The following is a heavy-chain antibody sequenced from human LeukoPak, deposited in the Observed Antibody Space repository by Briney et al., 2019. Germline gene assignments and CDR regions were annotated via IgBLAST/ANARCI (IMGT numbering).Heavy chain of an antibody. CDR1: GFRFEDYA. Sequence: GGSLRLSCAASGFRFEDYAMHWVRQVPGKGLEWVSGISWNSGSIGYADSVKGRFTISRDNAKNSLYLQMNSLRAEDTALYYCAKDSKPLTYYYDSSGGSDYWGQGTLVTVSS. D-gene: IGHD3-22*01. J-gene: IGHJ4*02. V-gene: IGHV3-9*01. CDR2: ISWNSGSI. CDR3: AKDSKPLTYYYDSSGGSDY.